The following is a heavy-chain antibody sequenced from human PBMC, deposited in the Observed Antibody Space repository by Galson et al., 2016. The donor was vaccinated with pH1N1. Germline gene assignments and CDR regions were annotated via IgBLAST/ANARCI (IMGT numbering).Heavy chain of an antibody. Sequence: SLRLSCAASGFTFNNYALHWVRQAPGKGLEWVSGINWNSGSIGYVDSVKGRFTISSDNARNSLYLQMDSLRSEDTALYYCAKASTGYSAEGFDYWGQGTLVTASS. CDR2: INWNSGSI. CDR1: GFTFNNYA. J-gene: IGHJ4*02. D-gene: IGHD6-13*01. V-gene: IGHV3-9*01. CDR3: AKASTGYSAEGFDY.